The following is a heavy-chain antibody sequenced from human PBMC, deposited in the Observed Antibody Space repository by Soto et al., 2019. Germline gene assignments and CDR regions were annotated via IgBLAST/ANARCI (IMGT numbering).Heavy chain of an antibody. CDR3: ARQTFSCSRGVCHMDWHFDL. CDR2: SYYSGNT. Sequence: QLQLQESGPGLVKPSETLSLTCTVSDGSISSSSYYWGWIRQPPGKGLEWIGSSYYSGNTFYNPSLKNRVTISVDSSKNHFSLRLASVTAADTAVYYCARQTFSCSRGVCHMDWHFDLWGRGTLVTVSS. V-gene: IGHV4-39*01. J-gene: IGHJ2*01. D-gene: IGHD2-8*01. CDR1: DGSISSSSYY.